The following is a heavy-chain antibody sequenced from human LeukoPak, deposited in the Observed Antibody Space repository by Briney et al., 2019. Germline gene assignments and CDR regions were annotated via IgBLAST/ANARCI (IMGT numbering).Heavy chain of an antibody. Sequence: PGGSLRLSCAAPGFTVSSNYMSWVRQVPGKGLEWVSIIYSSGNTFYADSVKGRFTISRDNSKNTLYLQMNSLRAEDTAVYYCARGPRTDSFDYWGQGILVTVSS. J-gene: IGHJ4*02. D-gene: IGHD4-17*01. CDR2: IYSSGNT. V-gene: IGHV3-53*01. CDR3: ARGPRTDSFDY. CDR1: GFTVSSNY.